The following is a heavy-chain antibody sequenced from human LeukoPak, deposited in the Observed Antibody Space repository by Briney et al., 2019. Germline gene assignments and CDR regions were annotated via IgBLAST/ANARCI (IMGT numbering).Heavy chain of an antibody. D-gene: IGHD5-24*01. J-gene: IGHJ4*02. CDR3: ARGWIEMPTVYFDY. V-gene: IGHV1-18*01. Sequence: GASVTVSCKASDYTFTNYGISWVRQAPGQGLEWMGWISTYNGDTKYTQKLQGRVTMTADTSTRTAYMELRSLRSDDTAVYYCARGWIEMPTVYFDYWGQGTLVSVFS. CDR1: DYTFTNYG. CDR2: ISTYNGDT.